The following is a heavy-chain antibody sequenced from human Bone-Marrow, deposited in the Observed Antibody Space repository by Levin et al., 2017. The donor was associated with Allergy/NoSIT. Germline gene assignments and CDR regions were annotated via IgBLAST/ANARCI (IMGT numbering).Heavy chain of an antibody. Sequence: PVASVKVSCAASGFTFSTYSMHWVRQAPGKGLEWVSYIGGTTSTILYADSVKGRFTISRDNAKNSLYLQMNSLRDEDTAVYYCARGFAVDRSYFDYWGQGTLVTVSS. CDR1: GFTFSTYS. D-gene: IGHD2-15*01. CDR3: ARGFAVDRSYFDY. CDR2: IGGTTSTI. V-gene: IGHV3-48*02. J-gene: IGHJ4*02.